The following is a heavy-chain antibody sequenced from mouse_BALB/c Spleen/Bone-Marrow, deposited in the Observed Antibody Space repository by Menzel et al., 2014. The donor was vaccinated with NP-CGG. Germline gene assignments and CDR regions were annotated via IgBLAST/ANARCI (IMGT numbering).Heavy chain of an antibody. CDR1: GYTFSSFW. Sequence: VQLQQSGAELMKPGASVKISCKATGYTFSSFWIEWVKQRPGHGLEWIGEILPGSDSTNYNEKFEGKATFTADTSSNTAYMQLSSLTSEDSAVYYCARGDRYDVRFDYWGQGTTLTVSS. CDR3: ARGDRYDVRFDY. V-gene: IGHV1-9*01. D-gene: IGHD2-14*01. J-gene: IGHJ2*01. CDR2: ILPGSDST.